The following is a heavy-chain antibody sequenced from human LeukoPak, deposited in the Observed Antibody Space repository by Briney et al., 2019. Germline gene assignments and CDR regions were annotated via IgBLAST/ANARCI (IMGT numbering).Heavy chain of an antibody. CDR1: GYTFTSYG. CDR2: INPRGGST. D-gene: IGHD6-25*01. V-gene: IGHV1-46*01. J-gene: IGHJ4*02. CDR3: ARVGITAATADN. Sequence: ASVKVSCKASGYTFTSYGITWVRQAPGQGPEWMGIINPRGGSTDYAQKFQGRVTMTSDTSTSTVYMELNSLRSEDTAVYFCARVGITAATADNWGQGTLVIVSS.